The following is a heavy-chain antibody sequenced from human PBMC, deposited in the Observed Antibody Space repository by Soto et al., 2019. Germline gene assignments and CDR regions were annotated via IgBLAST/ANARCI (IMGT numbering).Heavy chain of an antibody. D-gene: IGHD1-1*01. Sequence: QITLKESGPTLVKPTQTLSGFSLSTSGVGVGWIRQPPGKALEWLALIYWDDVKRYSPSLKSRLTITKDTSKNQVVLTMTNMDPVDTATYYCAHKSRATPRQYYFDYWGQGTLVTVSS. J-gene: IGHJ4*02. CDR1: GFSLSTSGVG. V-gene: IGHV2-5*02. CDR2: IYWDDVK. CDR3: AHKSRATPRQYYFDY.